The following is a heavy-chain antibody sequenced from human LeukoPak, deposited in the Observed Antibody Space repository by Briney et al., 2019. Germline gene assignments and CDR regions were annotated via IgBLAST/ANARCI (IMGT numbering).Heavy chain of an antibody. CDR2: ISGSGGST. V-gene: IGHV3-23*01. D-gene: IGHD2-21*01. Sequence: GGSLRLSCAASGFTISIYAMSWVRRTPGKGLEWVSGISGSGGSTYYADSVKGRFTISRDNSKNTLYLQMNSLRVEDTAVYYCAKAPTRDNCFSFDCWGQGTLVTVSS. J-gene: IGHJ4*02. CDR1: GFTISIYA. CDR3: AKAPTRDNCFSFDC.